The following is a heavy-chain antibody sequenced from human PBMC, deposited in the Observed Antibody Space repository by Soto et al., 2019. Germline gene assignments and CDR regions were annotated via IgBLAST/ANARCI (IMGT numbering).Heavy chain of an antibody. CDR3: ARWKSGYYVY. J-gene: IGHJ4*02. CDR1: GGTFSSYA. D-gene: IGHD3-22*01. Sequence: GASVKVSCKASGGTFSSYAISWVRQAPGQGLEWMGGIIPIFSTPNYAQKFQGGVTITADESTSTAYMELSSLRSEDTAVYYCARWKSGYYVYWGQGTLVTVSS. V-gene: IGHV1-69*13. CDR2: IIPIFSTP.